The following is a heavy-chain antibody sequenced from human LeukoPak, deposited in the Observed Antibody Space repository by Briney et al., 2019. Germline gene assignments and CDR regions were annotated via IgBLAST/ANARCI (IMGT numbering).Heavy chain of an antibody. CDR2: IYTSGST. Sequence: SETLSLTCAVYAGSFSGYYWSWIRQPAGKGLEWIGRIYTSGSTTYNPSLKSRVTMSVGTSKNQFSLKLSSVTAADTAVYYCARDSGTTGEVKFDPWGQGTLVTVSS. CDR3: ARDSGTTGEVKFDP. J-gene: IGHJ5*02. V-gene: IGHV4-4*07. D-gene: IGHD3-10*01. CDR1: AGSFSGYY.